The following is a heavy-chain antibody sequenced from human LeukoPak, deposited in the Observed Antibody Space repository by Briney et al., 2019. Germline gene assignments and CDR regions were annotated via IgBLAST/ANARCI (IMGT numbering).Heavy chain of an antibody. CDR2: MNPNSGNT. Sequence: ASVKVSCKASGYTFTSYDINWVRQATGQGLEWMGWMNPNSGNTGYAQKFQGRVTMTRNTSISTAYMELSSLRSEDTAVYYCARGVDYDSSGYYSQNFDYWGQGTLVTVSS. CDR1: GYTFTSYD. J-gene: IGHJ4*02. V-gene: IGHV1-8*01. D-gene: IGHD3-22*01. CDR3: ARGVDYDSSGYYSQNFDY.